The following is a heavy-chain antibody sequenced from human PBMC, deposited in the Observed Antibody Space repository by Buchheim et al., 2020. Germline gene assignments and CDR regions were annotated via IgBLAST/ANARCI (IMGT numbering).Heavy chain of an antibody. D-gene: IGHD2-21*02. V-gene: IGHV3-48*01. CDR1: GCIFSSNS. J-gene: IGHJ4*02. CDR2: ISSSSSTI. CDR3: ARGAQGHIVVVTAILY. Sequence: EVQLVEAGGGLVQPGGALRLSCAAAGCIFSSNSMNWVRQAPGKGLEWVSYISSSSSTIYYADSVKGRFTISSDNAKNSLYLQMNSLRAEDTAVYYCARGAQGHIVVVTAILYWGQGTL.